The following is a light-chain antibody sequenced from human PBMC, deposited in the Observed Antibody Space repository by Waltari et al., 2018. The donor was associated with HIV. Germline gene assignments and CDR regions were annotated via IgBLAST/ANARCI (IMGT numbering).Light chain of an antibody. CDR3: GTWDSNLRNWV. CDR1: SSNIGNNL. Sequence: QSILAQPPSVSATPGQRVTISCSGASSNIGNNLLSWYQQVPGAAPKLLIFDNSKRPSEIPDRFSASKSDTSGTLDIAGLQTGDEGDYYCGTWDSNLRNWVFGGGTKLTVL. CDR2: DNS. V-gene: IGLV1-51*01. J-gene: IGLJ3*02.